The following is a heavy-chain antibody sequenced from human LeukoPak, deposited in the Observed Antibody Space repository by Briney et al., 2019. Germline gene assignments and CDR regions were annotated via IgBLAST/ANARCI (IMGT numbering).Heavy chain of an antibody. Sequence: GGSLRLSCAASGFTFSSYWMSWVRQAPGKGLEWVANIKQDGSEKYYVDSVKGRFTISRDNAKNSLYLQMNSLRAEDTAVYYCARIYDSSGYYPRFDYWGQGTLVTVSS. CDR3: ARIYDSSGYYPRFDY. CDR1: GFTFSSYW. J-gene: IGHJ4*02. V-gene: IGHV3-7*03. CDR2: IKQDGSEK. D-gene: IGHD3-22*01.